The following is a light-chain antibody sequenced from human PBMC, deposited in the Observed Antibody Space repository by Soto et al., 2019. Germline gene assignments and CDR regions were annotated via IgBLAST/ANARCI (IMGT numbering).Light chain of an antibody. CDR3: HQYYRSPWT. J-gene: IGKJ1*01. V-gene: IGKV4-1*01. CDR1: QSVWYSSKGRNF. Sequence: EIELTQSPDSRAWSPGERSSISXKSSQSVWYSSKGRNFVGWYQQKAAQSPKVLLHWASIREYGGPHRFSGSASGTDFTRPISGLQAEDVAVYYGHQYYRSPWTFGQGTKVDIK. CDR2: WAS.